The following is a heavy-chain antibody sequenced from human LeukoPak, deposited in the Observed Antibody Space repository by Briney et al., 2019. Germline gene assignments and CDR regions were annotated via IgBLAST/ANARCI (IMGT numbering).Heavy chain of an antibody. J-gene: IGHJ3*02. CDR3: ARFTFISGVVIINVFDI. CDR1: GYTFTSYY. CDR2: INPTGGST. V-gene: IGHV1-46*01. Sequence: ASVKVSCKASGYTFTSYYMHWVRQAPGQGLEWMGIINPTGGSTSYAQKFQGRVTMTRDTSTSTVYMELSSLRSEDTAVYYCARFTFISGVVIINVFDIGAKGTMVTVSS. D-gene: IGHD3-3*02.